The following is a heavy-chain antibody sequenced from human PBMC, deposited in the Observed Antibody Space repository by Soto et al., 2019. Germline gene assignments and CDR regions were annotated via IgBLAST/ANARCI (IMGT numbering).Heavy chain of an antibody. V-gene: IGHV3-33*01. Sequence: GGSLRLSCAASGFTFSSYGMRWVRQAPGKGLEWVAVIWYDGSNKYYADSVKGRSTISRDNSKNTLYLQMNSLRAEDTAVYYCAGESEGHSAAIDYWGQGTLVTVSS. CDR2: IWYDGSNK. CDR1: GFTFSSYG. CDR3: AGESEGHSAAIDY. J-gene: IGHJ4*02. D-gene: IGHD6-13*01.